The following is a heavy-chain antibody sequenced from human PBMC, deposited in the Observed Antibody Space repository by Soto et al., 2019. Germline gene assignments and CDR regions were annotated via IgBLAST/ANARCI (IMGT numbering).Heavy chain of an antibody. CDR3: ARALVWSGWQAGFDY. V-gene: IGHV1-18*01. J-gene: IGHJ4*01. CDR1: GYTFNAYG. D-gene: IGHD3-10*02. CDR2: ISAFNGHT. Sequence: QVQLVQSGVEVKKPGASVKVSCKASGYTFNAYGFTWVRQAPGQGLEWMGWISAFNGHTTYAQKFQGRVTLTTDTSSSTASTELRSLSTDDTAVSYCARALVWSGWQAGFDYWGHGTLVSVSS.